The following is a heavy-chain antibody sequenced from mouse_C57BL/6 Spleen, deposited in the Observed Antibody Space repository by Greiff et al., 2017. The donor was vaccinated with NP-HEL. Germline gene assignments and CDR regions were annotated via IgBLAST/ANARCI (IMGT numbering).Heavy chain of an antibody. CDR1: GYTFTSYW. J-gene: IGHJ1*03. Sequence: QVQLQQPGTELVKPGASVKLSCKASGYTFTSYWMHWVKQRPGHGLEWIGNINPSNGGTNYNEKFKSKATLTVDKSSSTAYMQLSSLTSEDSAVYYCARADYGSSYWYFDVWGTRTTVTVSS. CDR3: ARADYGSSYWYFDV. D-gene: IGHD1-1*01. CDR2: INPSNGGT. V-gene: IGHV1-53*01.